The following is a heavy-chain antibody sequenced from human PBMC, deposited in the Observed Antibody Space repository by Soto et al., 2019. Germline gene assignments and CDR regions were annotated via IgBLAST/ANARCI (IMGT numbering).Heavy chain of an antibody. V-gene: IGHV4-31*03. CDR3: ARQGILTGPHYYGMDV. Sequence: QVQLQESGPGLVKPSQTLSLTCTVSGGSISSGGYYWSWIRQHPGKGLEWIGYIYYSGSTYYNPSLKSRVTISVDTSKSQFSLKLSSVTAADMAVYYCARQGILTGPHYYGMDVWGQGTTVTVSS. CDR1: GGSISSGGYY. J-gene: IGHJ6*02. CDR2: IYYSGST. D-gene: IGHD3-9*01.